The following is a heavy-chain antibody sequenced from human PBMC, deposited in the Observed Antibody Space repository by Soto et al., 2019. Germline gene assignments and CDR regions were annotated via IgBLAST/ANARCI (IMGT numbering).Heavy chain of an antibody. V-gene: IGHV4-39*01. J-gene: IGHJ6*02. D-gene: IGHD6-19*01. CDR3: RRSSRYSTDV. CDR2: IYSIGNT. Sequence: PSETLSLTWTVSGASIRSSAYWGWIRQPPGKGLEWIGSIYSIGNTYYNPSLKSGVTISADTSKNQFSLNLISVTAADTAVYYCRRSSRYSTDVWGQGITVTVSS. CDR1: GASIRSSAY.